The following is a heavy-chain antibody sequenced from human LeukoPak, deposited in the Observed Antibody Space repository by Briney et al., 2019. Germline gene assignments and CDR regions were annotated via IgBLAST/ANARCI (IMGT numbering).Heavy chain of an antibody. V-gene: IGHV4-31*03. CDR3: ARVGAVAGPAGFQH. D-gene: IGHD6-19*01. CDR2: IYYSGST. CDR1: GGSISSGGYY. Sequence: SETLSLTCTVSGGSISSGGYYWSWIRQHPGKGLEWIGYIYYSGSTYYNPSLKSRVTISVDTSKNQFSLKLSSVTAADTAVYYCARVGAVAGPAGFQHWGQGTLVTVSS. J-gene: IGHJ1*01.